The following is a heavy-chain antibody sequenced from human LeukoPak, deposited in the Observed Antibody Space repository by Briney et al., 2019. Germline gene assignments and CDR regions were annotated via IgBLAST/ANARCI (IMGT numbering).Heavy chain of an antibody. CDR3: ARQGQWLSTFDY. CDR1: GGSISGSSYY. V-gene: IGHV4-39*01. CDR2: IYYSGST. Sequence: PSETLSLTCTVSGGSISGSSYYWGWIRQPPGKGLEWIGSIYYSGSTYYNPSLKSRVTISVDTSKNQFSLKLSSVTAADTAVYYCARQGQWLSTFDYWGQGTLVTVSS. D-gene: IGHD6-19*01. J-gene: IGHJ4*02.